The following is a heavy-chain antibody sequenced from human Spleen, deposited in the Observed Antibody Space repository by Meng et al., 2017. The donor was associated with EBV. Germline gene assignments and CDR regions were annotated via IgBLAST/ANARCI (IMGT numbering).Heavy chain of an antibody. J-gene: IGHJ4*02. V-gene: IGHV3-11*01. CDR2: ISSSGGSI. D-gene: IGHD4-17*01. CDR3: VREADGQFYFDY. CDR1: GFTFRDYY. Sequence: QVQLVESGGGLVRPGGSLRLSCAGSGFTFRDYYMIWIRQAPGKGLEFISYISSSGGSIDYADSVKGRFTISRDNAKNSLYLQMNSLRVEDTAFYYCVREADGQFYFDYWGQGTLVTVSS.